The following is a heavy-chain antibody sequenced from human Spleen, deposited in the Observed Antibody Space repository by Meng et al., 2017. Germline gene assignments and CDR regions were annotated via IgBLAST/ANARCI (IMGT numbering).Heavy chain of an antibody. CDR3: ARPLWFGTNWFDP. V-gene: IGHV1-2*02. CDR1: GYTFRTFG. J-gene: IGHJ5*02. CDR2: INPNSGGT. Sequence: QVQPGRSGVEVKNPGASVKVSCKASGYTFRTFGITWVRQAPGQGLEWMGWINPNSGGTNYAQKFQGRVTMTRDTSISTAYMELSRLRSDDTAVYYCARPLWFGTNWFDPWGQGTLVTVSS. D-gene: IGHD3-10*01.